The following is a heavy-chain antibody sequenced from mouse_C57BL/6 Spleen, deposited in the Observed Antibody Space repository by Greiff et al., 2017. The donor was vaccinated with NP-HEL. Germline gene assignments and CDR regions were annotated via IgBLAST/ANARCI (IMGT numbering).Heavy chain of an antibody. Sequence: EVKLMESGGGLVQPKGSLKLSCAASGFSFNTYAMNWVRQAPGKGLEWVARIRSKSNNYATYYADSVKDRFTISRDDSESMLYLQMNNLKTEDTAMYYCVRESYDYEIWFAYWGQGTLVTVSA. V-gene: IGHV10-1*01. J-gene: IGHJ3*01. D-gene: IGHD2-4*01. CDR3: VRESYDYEIWFAY. CDR1: GFSFNTYA. CDR2: IRSKSNNYAT.